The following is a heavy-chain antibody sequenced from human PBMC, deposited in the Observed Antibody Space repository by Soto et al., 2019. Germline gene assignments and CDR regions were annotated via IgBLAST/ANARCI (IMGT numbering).Heavy chain of an antibody. V-gene: IGHV1-69*12. CDR1: GGTFSSYA. Sequence: QVQLVQSGAEVKKPGSSVKVSCKASGGTFSSYAISWVRQAPGQGLEWMGGIIPIFGTANYAQKFQGRVTITADESTSTASMELISLRSEDTAVYYCARGPISAEYSSSIDYWGQGTLVTVSS. D-gene: IGHD6-6*01. CDR2: IIPIFGTA. J-gene: IGHJ4*02. CDR3: ARGPISAEYSSSIDY.